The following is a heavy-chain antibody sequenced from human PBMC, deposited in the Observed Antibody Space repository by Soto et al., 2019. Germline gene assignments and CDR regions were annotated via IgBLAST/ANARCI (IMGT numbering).Heavy chain of an antibody. D-gene: IGHD3-22*01. CDR2: INPSGGST. V-gene: IGHV1-46*01. J-gene: IGHJ3*02. CDR1: GYTFTSYY. Sequence: ASVKVSCKASGYTFTSYYMHWVRQAPGQGLEWMGIINPSGGSTSYAQKFQGRVTMTRDTSTSTVYMELSSLRSEDTAVYYCAREGLIITMIVVVSRVDAFDIWGQGTMVTVSS. CDR3: AREGLIITMIVVVSRVDAFDI.